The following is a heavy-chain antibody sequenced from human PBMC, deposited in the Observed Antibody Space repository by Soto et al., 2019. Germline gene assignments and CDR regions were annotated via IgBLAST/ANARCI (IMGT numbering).Heavy chain of an antibody. D-gene: IGHD3-22*01. Sequence: GGSLRLSCAASGFTFSSFGMHWVRQAPGKGLEWVAVIWYDGSKKYYADSVKGRFTVSRDSSKNTLYLEMNSLRAEDTAVYYCARDHDTRGHSSVFDYWGQGTQVTLSS. CDR3: ARDHDTRGHSSVFDY. CDR2: IWYDGSKK. V-gene: IGHV3-33*01. CDR1: GFTFSSFG. J-gene: IGHJ4*02.